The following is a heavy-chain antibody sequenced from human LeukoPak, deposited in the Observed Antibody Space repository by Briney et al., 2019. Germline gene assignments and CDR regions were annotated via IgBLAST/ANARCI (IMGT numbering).Heavy chain of an antibody. V-gene: IGHV1-69*04. D-gene: IGHD3-10*01. CDR2: IIPILGIA. J-gene: IGHJ6*02. CDR3: ASILRDYYGSTNYYYYYGMDV. Sequence: SVKVSCKASGYTFTSYGISWVRQAPGQGLEWMGRIIPILGIANYAQKFQGRVTITADKSTSTAYMELSSLRSEDTAVYYCASILRDYYGSTNYYYYYGMDVWGQGTTVTVSS. CDR1: GYTFTSYG.